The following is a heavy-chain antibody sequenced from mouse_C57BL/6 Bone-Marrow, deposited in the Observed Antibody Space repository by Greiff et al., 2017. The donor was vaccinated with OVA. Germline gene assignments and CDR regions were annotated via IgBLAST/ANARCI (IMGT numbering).Heavy chain of an antibody. Sequence: VQLQQSGPELVKPGASVKISCKASGYTFTDYYMNWVKQSHGKSLEWIGDINPNNGGTSYNQKFKGKATLTVDKSSSTAYMELRSLTSEDSAVYYCASYYYGSSYEAMDYWGQGTSVTVSS. D-gene: IGHD1-1*01. J-gene: IGHJ4*01. CDR2: INPNNGGT. CDR3: ASYYYGSSYEAMDY. CDR1: GYTFTDYY. V-gene: IGHV1-26*01.